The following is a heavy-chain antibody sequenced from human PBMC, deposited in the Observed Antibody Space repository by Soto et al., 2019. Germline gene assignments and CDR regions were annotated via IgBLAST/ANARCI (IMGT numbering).Heavy chain of an antibody. D-gene: IGHD4-17*01. J-gene: IGHJ6*02. V-gene: IGHV1-2*02. CDR3: AREIRGKDDYGGNLAYYYGMDV. Sequence: SVKGSCKASGYTFTGYYMHWGREAPVQGLEWMGWINPNSGGTNYAQKFQGRVTMTRDTSISTAYMELSRLRSDDTAVYYCAREIRGKDDYGGNLAYYYGMDVWGQGTTVTVSS. CDR1: GYTFTGYY. CDR2: INPNSGGT.